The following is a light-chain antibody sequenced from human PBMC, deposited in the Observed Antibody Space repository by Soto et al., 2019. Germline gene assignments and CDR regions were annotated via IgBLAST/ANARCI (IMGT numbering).Light chain of an antibody. Sequence: EMVMTQSPATLSVSPGERATLSCRASQNLSRNLAWYQQQPGQAPRLLIYGASTRATGIPARFSGSGSGTDLTHTISSLKSEDFAVYYCRQYDHCCRTFGQGTKLEIK. CDR3: RQYDHCCRT. CDR2: GAS. J-gene: IGKJ2*01. CDR1: QNLSRN. V-gene: IGKV3-15*01.